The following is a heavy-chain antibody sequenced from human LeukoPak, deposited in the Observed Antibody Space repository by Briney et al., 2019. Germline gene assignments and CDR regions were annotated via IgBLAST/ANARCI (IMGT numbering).Heavy chain of an antibody. D-gene: IGHD3-3*01. J-gene: IGHJ4*02. V-gene: IGHV2-5*02. CDR3: ARSTNYDFWSGYYFDY. Sequence: ESGPTLVKPTQTLTLTCTFSGFSLSTSGVGVGWIRQPPGKALEWLALIYWDDDKRYSPSLKSRLTITKDTSKNQVVLTMTNMDPVDTATYYCARSTNYDFWSGYYFDYWGQGTLVTVSS. CDR2: IYWDDDK. CDR1: GFSLSTSGVG.